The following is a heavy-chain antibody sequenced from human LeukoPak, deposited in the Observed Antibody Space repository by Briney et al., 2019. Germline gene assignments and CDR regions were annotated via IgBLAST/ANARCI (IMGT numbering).Heavy chain of an antibody. CDR1: GGSISSYY. D-gene: IGHD2-2*03. Sequence: SETLSLTCTVSGGSISSYYWTWIRQPPGKGLEWIGYMSYSGSPKYNPSLKSRVTMSVDTSKNRFSLKLSSVTAADTAVYYCARHRGYCSSTSCSYNWFDPWGQGTLVSVSS. CDR2: MSYSGSP. J-gene: IGHJ5*02. V-gene: IGHV4-59*08. CDR3: ARHRGYCSSTSCSYNWFDP.